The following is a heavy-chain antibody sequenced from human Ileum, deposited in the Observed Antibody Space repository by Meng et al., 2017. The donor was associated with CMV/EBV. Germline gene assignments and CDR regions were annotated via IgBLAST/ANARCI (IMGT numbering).Heavy chain of an antibody. CDR3: AKDGPRTSHLDY. CDR2: TYHRSQWYT. V-gene: IGHV6-1*01. J-gene: IGHJ4*02. Sequence: LRLSCAISGDSVSSDSAACNWIRQSPSRGLEWLGGTYHRSQWYTDYAVSVKSRITIDADTSKNQFSLHQNAEAPEDTAVYYWAKDGPRTSHLDYWGQGTLVTVSS. CDR1: GDSVSSDSAA.